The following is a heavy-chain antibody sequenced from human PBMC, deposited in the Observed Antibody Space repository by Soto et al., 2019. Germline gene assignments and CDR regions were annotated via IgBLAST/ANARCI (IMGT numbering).Heavy chain of an antibody. J-gene: IGHJ4*02. CDR1: GFPLNTGGEA. CDR2: IFWDGDK. Sequence: QITLKESGPTLVKPTQTLTLTCAFSGFPLNTGGEAVGWIRQPPGKPLEWLALIFWDGDKRYRPSLKSRLTVTNDTSKNQVVLTMTDMDPVDTATYYCAHRLYSTLFAYWGPGTLVTVSS. V-gene: IGHV2-5*02. D-gene: IGHD4-4*01. CDR3: AHRLYSTLFAY.